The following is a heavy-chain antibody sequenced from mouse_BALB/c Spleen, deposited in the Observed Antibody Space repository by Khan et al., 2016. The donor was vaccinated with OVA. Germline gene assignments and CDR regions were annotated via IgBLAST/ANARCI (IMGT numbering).Heavy chain of an antibody. CDR3: ARAYYRYDGYYTIDY. Sequence: VKLLESGPGLVAPSQSLSITCTVFGFSLSRYNIHWVRQPPGKGLEWLGMIWGGGGTDYNSTLKSRLNISKDNSKSQVFLKMNSLQTDDTAMYYCARAYYRYDGYYTIDYWGQGTSVTVSS. J-gene: IGHJ4*01. CDR1: GFSLSRYN. V-gene: IGHV2-6-4*01. CDR2: IWGGGGT. D-gene: IGHD2-14*01.